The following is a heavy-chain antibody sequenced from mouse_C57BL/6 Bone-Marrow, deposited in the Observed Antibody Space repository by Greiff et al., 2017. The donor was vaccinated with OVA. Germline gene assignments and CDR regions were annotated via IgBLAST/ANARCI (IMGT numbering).Heavy chain of an antibody. CDR1: GYTFTSYG. CDR3: ARDSSGHEAY. CDR2: IYPRSGNT. D-gene: IGHD3-2*02. Sequence: VKLVESGAELARPGASVKLSCKASGYTFTSYGISWVKQRTGQGLEWIGEIYPRSGNTYYNEKFKGKATLTADKSSSTAYMELRSLTSEDSAVYFCARDSSGHEAYWGQGTLVTVSA. J-gene: IGHJ3*01. V-gene: IGHV1-81*01.